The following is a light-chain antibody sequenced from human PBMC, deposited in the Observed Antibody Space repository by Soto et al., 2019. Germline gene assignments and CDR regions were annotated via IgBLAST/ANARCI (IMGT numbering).Light chain of an antibody. Sequence: QSALTQPASVSGSPGQSITISCTGTSSDVGGYNYVSWYQQQSGKAPKLIIHEVSNRPSGASNRFSGSKSGNTASLTISGLQAEDEGDYYCSSFTSSRAYVFGVGTKVTVL. J-gene: IGLJ1*01. CDR1: SSDVGGYNY. V-gene: IGLV2-14*01. CDR2: EVS. CDR3: SSFTSSRAYV.